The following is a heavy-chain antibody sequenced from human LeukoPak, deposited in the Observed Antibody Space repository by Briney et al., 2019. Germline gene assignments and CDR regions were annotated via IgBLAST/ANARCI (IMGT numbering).Heavy chain of an antibody. V-gene: IGHV3-7*01. D-gene: IGHD2-8*01. J-gene: IGHJ6*03. CDR2: IKQDGSEK. CDR3: ARGPNLDYYYYYYMDV. Sequence: PGGSLRFSCAASGFTFSSYWMSWVRQAPGKGLEWVANIKQDGSEKYYVDSVKGRFTISRDNAKNSLYLQMNSLRAEDTAVYYCARGPNLDYYYYYYMDVWGKGTTVTVSS. CDR1: GFTFSSYW.